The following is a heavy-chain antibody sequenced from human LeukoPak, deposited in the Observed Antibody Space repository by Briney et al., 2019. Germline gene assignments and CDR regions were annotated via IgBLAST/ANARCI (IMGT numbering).Heavy chain of an antibody. D-gene: IGHD5-18*01. CDR2: INHSGST. CDR3: ARAGIQLCFVPEKRYYFDY. CDR1: GGSFSGYY. Sequence: SETLSLTCAVYGGSFSGYYWSWIRQPPGRGLEWIGEINHSGSTNYNPSLKSRVTISVDTSKNQFSLKLSSVTAADTAVYYCARAGIQLCFVPEKRYYFDYWGQGTLVTVSS. J-gene: IGHJ4*02. V-gene: IGHV4-34*01.